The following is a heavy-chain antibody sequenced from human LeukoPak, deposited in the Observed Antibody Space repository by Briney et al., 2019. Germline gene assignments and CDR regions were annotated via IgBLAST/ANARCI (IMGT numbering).Heavy chain of an antibody. Sequence: GGSLRLSCAASGFTFSSYAMSWVRQAPGKGLEWVSAISGSGGSTYYADSVKGRFTISRDNSKNTLYLQMNSLRAEDTAVYYCAKVIVGATTERTPFDYWGQGTLVTVSS. J-gene: IGHJ4*02. V-gene: IGHV3-23*01. D-gene: IGHD1-26*01. CDR3: AKVIVGATTERTPFDY. CDR1: GFTFSSYA. CDR2: ISGSGGST.